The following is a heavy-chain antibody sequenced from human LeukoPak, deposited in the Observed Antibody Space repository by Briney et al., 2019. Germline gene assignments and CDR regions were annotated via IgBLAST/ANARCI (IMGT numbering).Heavy chain of an antibody. Sequence: SQTLSLTCTVSGGSISSASYYWSWIRQPAGKGLEWIGRIYISGSTNYNPSLKSRVTISVDTSKNQFSLKLSSVTAADTAVYYCAMRERLAAAFDYWGQGTLVTVSS. CDR1: GGSISSASYY. CDR3: AMRERLAAAFDY. CDR2: IYISGST. V-gene: IGHV4-61*02. D-gene: IGHD6-13*01. J-gene: IGHJ4*02.